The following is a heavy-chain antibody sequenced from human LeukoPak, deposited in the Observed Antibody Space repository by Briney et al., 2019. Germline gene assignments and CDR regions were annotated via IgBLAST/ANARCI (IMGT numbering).Heavy chain of an antibody. Sequence: GASLKISCKGSGYPFTSYWIGWVRQMPGKGPEWMGIIYPGDSDTRYSPSFQGQVTISADKSIRTAYLQCSSLKASDTAMYYCARVGDYVFDYWGEGTLVTVSS. CDR1: GYPFTSYW. V-gene: IGHV5-51*01. D-gene: IGHD4-17*01. CDR2: IYPGDSDT. CDR3: ARVGDYVFDY. J-gene: IGHJ4*02.